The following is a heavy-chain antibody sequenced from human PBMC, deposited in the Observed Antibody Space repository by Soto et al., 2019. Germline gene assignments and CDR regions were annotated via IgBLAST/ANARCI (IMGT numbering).Heavy chain of an antibody. Sequence: SVKVSCNTTRYTFFRYGISWVRQAPGQGLEWMGWISGYNGNTNYAQKFQARVTMTADTSTRTAYMELRSLRSDDTAFYYCARKSSSPSWFDPWGQGTLVTVSS. CDR2: ISGYNGNT. D-gene: IGHD2-2*01. CDR1: RYTFFRYG. V-gene: IGHV1-18*01. J-gene: IGHJ5*02. CDR3: ARKSSSPSWFDP.